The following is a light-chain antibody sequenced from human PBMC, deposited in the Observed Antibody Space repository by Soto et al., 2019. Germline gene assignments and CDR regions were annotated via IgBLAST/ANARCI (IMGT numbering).Light chain of an antibody. CDR2: GTS. CDR1: GAVSNSY. CDR3: QQYGRSPGT. Sequence: EFVLTQSPGTLSLSPGERATLYCRASGAVSNSYLAWFQQKPGQAPRLLIPGTSNRATGIPDRFSGSGSETDFILTISRLEPEDFAMYYCQQYGRSPGTLGQGTKVDIK. V-gene: IGKV3-20*01. J-gene: IGKJ1*01.